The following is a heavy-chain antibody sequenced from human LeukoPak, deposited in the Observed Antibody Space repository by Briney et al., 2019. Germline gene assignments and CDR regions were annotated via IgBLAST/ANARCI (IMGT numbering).Heavy chain of an antibody. V-gene: IGHV3-30*01. J-gene: IGHJ5*02. CDR2: ISYDGSNK. CDR3: ARETYYYDSSGYNWFDP. D-gene: IGHD3-22*01. CDR1: GFTFSSYA. Sequence: SGGSLRLSCAASGFTFSSYAMHWVRQAPGKGLEWVAVISYDGSNKYYADSVKGRFTISRDNSKNTLYLQMNSLRAEDTAVYYCARETYYYDSSGYNWFDPWGQGTLVTVSS.